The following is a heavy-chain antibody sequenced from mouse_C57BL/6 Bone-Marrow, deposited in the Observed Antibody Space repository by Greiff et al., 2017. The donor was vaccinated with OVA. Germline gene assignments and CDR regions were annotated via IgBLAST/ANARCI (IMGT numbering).Heavy chain of an antibody. Sequence: QVQLQQSGPELVKPGASVKISYKASGYAFSSSWMNWVKQRPGKGLEWIGRIYPGDGDTNYNGKFKGKATLTADKSSSTAYMQLSSLTSEDSAVYFCARGRRRYAMDYWGQGTSVTVSS. V-gene: IGHV1-82*01. CDR3: ARGRRRYAMDY. J-gene: IGHJ4*01. CDR1: GYAFSSSW. CDR2: IYPGDGDT.